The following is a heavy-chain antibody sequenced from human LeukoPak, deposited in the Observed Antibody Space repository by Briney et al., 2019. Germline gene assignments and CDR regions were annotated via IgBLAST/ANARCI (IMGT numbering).Heavy chain of an antibody. J-gene: IGHJ4*02. Sequence: SETLPLTCAVYGGSFSGYYWSWIRQPAGKGLEWIGRIYTSGSTNYNPSLKSRVTISVDTSKNQFSLKLSSVTAADTAVYYCASSHGAAPFDYWGQGTLVTVSS. CDR2: IYTSGST. CDR1: GGSFSGYY. CDR3: ASSHGAAPFDY. V-gene: IGHV4-59*10. D-gene: IGHD6-6*01.